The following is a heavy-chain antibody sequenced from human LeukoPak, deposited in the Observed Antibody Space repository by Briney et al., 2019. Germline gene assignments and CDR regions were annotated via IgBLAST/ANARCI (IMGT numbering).Heavy chain of an antibody. Sequence: GGSLRLSCAASGFTFTSYSMNWVRQAPGKGLEWVSTISGGGGSTYYADSVKGRFTISRDNSKNTLYLQMNSLRAEDTAVYYCARDRNYLYGMDVWGQGTMVTVSS. CDR2: ISGGGGST. CDR3: ARDRNYLYGMDV. CDR1: GFTFTSYS. V-gene: IGHV3-23*01. J-gene: IGHJ6*02. D-gene: IGHD5-24*01.